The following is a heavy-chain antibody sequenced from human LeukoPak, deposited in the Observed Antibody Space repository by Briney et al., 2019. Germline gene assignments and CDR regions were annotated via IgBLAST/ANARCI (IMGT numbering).Heavy chain of an antibody. CDR3: ARTESFYYYLDV. J-gene: IGHJ6*03. CDR1: GYSISSGYY. CDR2: IYHSGST. Sequence: SETLSLTCTVSGYSISSGYYWGWIRQPPGKGLEWIGNIYHSGSTYYNPSLKSRVTISVDTSKTQFSLNLSSVTAADTAVYYCARTESFYYYLDVWGKGTTVTVSS. V-gene: IGHV4-38-2*02.